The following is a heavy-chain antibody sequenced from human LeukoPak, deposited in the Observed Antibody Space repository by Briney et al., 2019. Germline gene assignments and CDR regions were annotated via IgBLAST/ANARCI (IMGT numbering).Heavy chain of an antibody. CDR2: IKQDGSEK. V-gene: IGHV3-7*01. J-gene: IGHJ4*02. CDR3: ARYSGSYFYFDY. D-gene: IGHD1-26*01. CDR1: GFTFSSYW. Sequence: GGSLRLSCAASGFTFSSYWMTWVRQAPGKGLERVANIKQDGSEKYYVDSVKGRFTISRDNAKNSLYLQMNSLRVEDTAVYYCARYSGSYFYFDYWGQGTLVTVSS.